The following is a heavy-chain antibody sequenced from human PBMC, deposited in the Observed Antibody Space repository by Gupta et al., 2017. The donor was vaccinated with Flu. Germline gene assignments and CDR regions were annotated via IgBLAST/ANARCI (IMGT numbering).Heavy chain of an antibody. Sequence: QLQLQESVPRLVHHSETLSLTCNVSGGSITSSYWSWLRQPPGKGLEWIGYMHTNGVINYNPSLKGRVTMSGYTSKNQLSLKLTSVTAADTAGYYCVRPHNWARGPDWYVDLWGRGTLVIVAS. V-gene: IGHV4-4*08. CDR1: GGSITSSY. J-gene: IGHJ2*01. CDR3: VRPHNWARGPDWYVDL. CDR2: MHTNGVI. D-gene: IGHD1-20*01.